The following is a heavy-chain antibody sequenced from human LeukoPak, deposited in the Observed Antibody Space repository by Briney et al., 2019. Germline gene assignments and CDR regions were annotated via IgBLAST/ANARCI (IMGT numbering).Heavy chain of an antibody. CDR2: IYTSGST. Sequence: SETLSLTCTVSGGSISSGSYYWSWIRQPAGKGLEWIGRIYTSGSTNYNPSLKSRVTISVDTSKNQFSLKLSSVTAADTAVYYCARHTYYYDSSGYLIDYWGQGTLVTVSS. CDR1: GGSISSGSYY. D-gene: IGHD3-22*01. CDR3: ARHTYYYDSSGYLIDY. J-gene: IGHJ4*02. V-gene: IGHV4-61*02.